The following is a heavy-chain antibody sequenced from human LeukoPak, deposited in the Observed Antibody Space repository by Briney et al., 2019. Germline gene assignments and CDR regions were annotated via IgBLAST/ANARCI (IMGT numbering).Heavy chain of an antibody. V-gene: IGHV3-23*01. CDR1: GFTFDTYA. J-gene: IGHJ4*02. D-gene: IGHD3-10*01. CDR2: ISGNGGRT. CDR3: AKDFGRNLGGPGY. Sequence: GGSLRLSCVASGFTFDTYAISWVRQAPGGGLEWVSGISGNGGRTYYADSVKGRFAISRDDSKSTLYLQMNSLRGEDTAVYYCAKDFGRNLGGPGYWGRGTLVIVSS.